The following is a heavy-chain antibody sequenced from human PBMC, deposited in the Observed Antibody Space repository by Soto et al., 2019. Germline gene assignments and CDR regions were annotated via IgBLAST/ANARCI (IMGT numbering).Heavy chain of an antibody. V-gene: IGHV3-23*01. CDR3: AKDKEPEAATLFFPPVSTPDGMDV. CDR1: RFTFTTYA. J-gene: IGHJ6*02. CDR2: VTANGGRS. D-gene: IGHD2-15*01. Sequence: EVQLLQSGGGLVRPGRSLTLSCAASRFTFTTYAMTWVRQAPGKGLEWVSSVTANGGRSYYADSVKGRFTISRDSSKNTLHMQMNRLGAKDTAVEYSAKDKEPEAATLFFPPVSTPDGMDVWGQATTVTVSS.